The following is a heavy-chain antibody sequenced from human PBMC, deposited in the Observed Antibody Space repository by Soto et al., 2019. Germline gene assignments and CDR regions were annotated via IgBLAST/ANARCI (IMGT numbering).Heavy chain of an antibody. CDR1: GGSTSSYY. CDR2: IYYSGST. Sequence: SETLSLTCSVSGGSTSSYYWSWIRQPPGKGLEWIGYIYYSGSTDYSPSLKSRVTMSIDTSQNQVSLKLTSVTAADTAVYYCARRYGSAIDYWGQGTLVTVSS. CDR3: ARRYGSAIDY. D-gene: IGHD1-26*01. J-gene: IGHJ4*02. V-gene: IGHV4-59*08.